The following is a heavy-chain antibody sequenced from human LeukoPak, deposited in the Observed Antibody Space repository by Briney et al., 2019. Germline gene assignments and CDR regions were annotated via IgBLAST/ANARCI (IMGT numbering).Heavy chain of an antibody. V-gene: IGHV4-34*01. CDR3: ARGSMITFGGVIVIFDY. CDR2: INHSGST. Sequence: SETLSLTCAVFGGSFSGYYWSWVRQPPGKGLEWIGEINHSGSTNYSPSLKSRVTISVDTSKNQFSLKLSSVTAADTAVYYCARGSMITFGGVIVIFDYWGQGTLVTVSS. CDR1: GGSFSGYY. J-gene: IGHJ4*02. D-gene: IGHD3-16*02.